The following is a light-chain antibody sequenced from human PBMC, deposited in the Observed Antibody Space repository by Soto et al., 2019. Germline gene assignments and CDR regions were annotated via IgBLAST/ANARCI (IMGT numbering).Light chain of an antibody. CDR1: SGDVGGHDY. V-gene: IGLV2-14*03. CDR3: SSYTNTNPVV. J-gene: IGLJ2*01. CDR2: NVN. Sequence: QSALTQVASVSGSPGQSITISCTGTSGDVGGHDYVSWYQQYPGKAPKLMIYNVNYRPSGVSNRFSGSKSGNTASLTISGLQAEDEANYYVSSYTNTNPVVFGGGTKLTVL.